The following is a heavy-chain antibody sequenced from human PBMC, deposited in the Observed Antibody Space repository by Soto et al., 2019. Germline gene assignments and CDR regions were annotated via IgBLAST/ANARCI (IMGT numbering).Heavy chain of an antibody. D-gene: IGHD3-10*01. CDR1: GDTFSSYA. CDR2: IIPIFGTA. J-gene: IGHJ6*02. CDR3: ARDLRGSGSYYTDYYYYGMDV. V-gene: IGHV1-69*06. Sequence: SVKVSCKASGDTFSSYAISWVRQAPGQGLQWMGGIIPIFGTANYAQKFQGRVTITADKSTSTAYMELSSLRSEDTAVYYGARDLRGSGSYYTDYYYYGMDVWGQGTTVTVSS.